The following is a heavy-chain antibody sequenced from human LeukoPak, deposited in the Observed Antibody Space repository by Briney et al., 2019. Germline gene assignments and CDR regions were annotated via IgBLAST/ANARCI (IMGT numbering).Heavy chain of an antibody. V-gene: IGHV1-2*02. Sequence: ASVKVSCKASGYTFTGYYMHWVRQAPGQGLEWMGWINPNSGGTNYAQKFQGRVTMTRDTSISTAYMELSRLRSADTAVYYGARDQFDSLTGSFDYWGQGTLVTVSS. CDR3: ARDQFDSLTGSFDY. D-gene: IGHD3-9*01. CDR2: INPNSGGT. CDR1: GYTFTGYY. J-gene: IGHJ4*02.